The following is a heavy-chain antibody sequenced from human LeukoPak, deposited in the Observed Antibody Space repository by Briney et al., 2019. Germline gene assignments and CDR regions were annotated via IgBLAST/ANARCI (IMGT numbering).Heavy chain of an antibody. J-gene: IGHJ4*02. CDR3: AKDLMATYYDFWSGYFIDY. CDR2: ISGSGGST. V-gene: IGHV3-23*01. CDR1: GFTFSSYA. D-gene: IGHD3-3*01. Sequence: PGGSLRLSCAASGFTFSSYAMSWVRQAPGKGLEWVSAISGSGGSTYYADSVKGRFTISRDNSKNTLYLQMNSLRAEDTAVYYCAKDLMATYYDFWSGYFIDYWGQGTLVTVSS.